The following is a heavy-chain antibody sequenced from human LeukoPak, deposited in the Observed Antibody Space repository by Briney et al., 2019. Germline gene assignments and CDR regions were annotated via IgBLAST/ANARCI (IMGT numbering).Heavy chain of an antibody. D-gene: IGHD3-9*01. CDR2: ISDSGNT. CDR1: GFRFGGST. Sequence: GGSLRLSCAASGFRFGGSTISWVRQAPGKGLQWVSSISDSGNTYYAESLKGRITVSRDNAKNSLFLQMNSLRADDTAVYYCARDASIGLDVWGHGTKVTVSS. CDR3: ARDASIGLDV. J-gene: IGHJ6*02. V-gene: IGHV3-21*01.